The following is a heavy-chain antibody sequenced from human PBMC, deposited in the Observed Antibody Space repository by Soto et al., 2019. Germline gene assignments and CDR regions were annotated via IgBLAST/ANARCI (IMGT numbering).Heavy chain of an antibody. J-gene: IGHJ3*02. D-gene: IGHD6-13*01. CDR1: GGSLSSYY. V-gene: IGHV4-59*08. CDR2: IYFTGST. CDR3: ARNYRSNWYGAFEI. Sequence: QVQLQESGPGLVKPSETLSLICTVSGGSLSSYYWSWIRQPPGKGLEWIGYIYFTGSTNYNPSLKSRVTISVDNSKNHFSLNLSSVTAADTAVYYCARNYRSNWYGAFEIWGQGTMVTVSS.